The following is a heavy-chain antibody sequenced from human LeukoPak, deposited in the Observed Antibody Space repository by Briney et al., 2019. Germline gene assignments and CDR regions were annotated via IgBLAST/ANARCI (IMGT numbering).Heavy chain of an antibody. CDR3: ARVVWNYWFDP. J-gene: IGHJ5*02. D-gene: IGHD1-7*01. CDR2: IYYSGST. CDR1: GGSISSYY. Sequence: SETLSLTCTVSGGSISSYYWSWIRQPPGKGLEWTGYIYYSGSTNYNPSLKSRVTISVDTSKNQFSLKLSSVTAADTAVYYCARVVWNYWFDPWGQGTLVTVSS. V-gene: IGHV4-59*01.